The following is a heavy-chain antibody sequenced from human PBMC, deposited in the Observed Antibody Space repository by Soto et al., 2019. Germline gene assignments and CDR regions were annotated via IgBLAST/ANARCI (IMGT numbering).Heavy chain of an antibody. J-gene: IGHJ4*02. V-gene: IGHV3-30*18. Sequence: QVQLVESGGGVVQPGRSLRLSCVTSGFTMRSYGLYWVRQAPGKGLEWVATLSYDGTDKNYADSVKGRFSVFRDESKKTLYLQMDSLSAEDTATYYCAKDGHYGHPPDHWGQGTLVTVSS. CDR3: AKDGHYGHPPDH. CDR1: GFTMRSYG. D-gene: IGHD4-17*01. CDR2: LSYDGTDK.